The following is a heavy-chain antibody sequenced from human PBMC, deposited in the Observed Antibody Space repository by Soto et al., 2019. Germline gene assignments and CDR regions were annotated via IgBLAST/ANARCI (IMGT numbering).Heavy chain of an antibody. Sequence: GGSLRLSCTASGFTFSSYWMHWVRQAPGKGLVWVSRIDSDGSPTNYADFVKGRFTISRDNAKNTLYLQMNSLRAEDTAVYNCAKEPVGPDWYFDLWGRGTLVTVS. CDR3: AKEPVGPDWYFDL. J-gene: IGHJ2*01. V-gene: IGHV3-74*01. CDR1: GFTFSSYW. CDR2: IDSDGSPT.